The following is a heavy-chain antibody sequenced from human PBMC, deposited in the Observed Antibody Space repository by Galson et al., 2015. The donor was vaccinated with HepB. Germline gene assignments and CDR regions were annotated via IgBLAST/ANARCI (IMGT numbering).Heavy chain of an antibody. V-gene: IGHV3-49*04. CDR1: GFTFGDYA. J-gene: IGHJ4*02. CDR3: TRSPYYYDSSGIDY. CDR2: IRSKAYGGTT. D-gene: IGHD3-22*01. Sequence: SLRLSCAASGFTFGDYAMSWVRQAPGKGLEWVGFIRSKAYGGTTEYAASVKGRFTISRDDSKNIAYLQMNSLKTEDTAVYYCTRSPYYYDSSGIDYWGQGTLVTVSS.